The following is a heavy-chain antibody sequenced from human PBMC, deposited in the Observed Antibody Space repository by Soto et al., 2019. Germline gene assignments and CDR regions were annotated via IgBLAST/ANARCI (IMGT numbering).Heavy chain of an antibody. CDR1: GFTFSDYY. Sequence: QVQLVESGGDLVRPRGSLRLSCAASGFTFSDYYMSWIRQAPGMGLEWVSYISSASHTIYYADSVKGRFTISRDNARNSLYLQMDSLSAEDTAIYYCARPRLGVVGEEDHGMDVWGQGTTVTVSS. J-gene: IGHJ6*02. CDR2: ISSASHTI. D-gene: IGHD3-3*01. CDR3: ARPRLGVVGEEDHGMDV. V-gene: IGHV3-11*01.